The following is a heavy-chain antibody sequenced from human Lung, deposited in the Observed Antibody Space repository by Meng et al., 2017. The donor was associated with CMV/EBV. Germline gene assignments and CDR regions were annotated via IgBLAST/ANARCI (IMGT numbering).Heavy chain of an antibody. CDR2: IYYRGST. CDR3: ARALDTAMVTFDY. Sequence: QLPLQLCCPLLLNASHTLSLPFTVSVCFIICGDSYWSLIRLPPLKGLEWFVYIYYRGSTYYNPSLKSRVTISVDTSNNQFSLKLSPVTAADTAVYYCARALDTAMVTFDYWGQGTLVTVSS. CDR1: VCFIICGDSY. V-gene: IGHV4-30-4*08. J-gene: IGHJ4*02. D-gene: IGHD5-18*01.